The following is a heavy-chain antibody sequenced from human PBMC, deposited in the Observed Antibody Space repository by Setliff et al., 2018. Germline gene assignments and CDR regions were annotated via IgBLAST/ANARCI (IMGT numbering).Heavy chain of an antibody. CDR2: IWNDGSSK. CDR1: GFTFSNSG. D-gene: IGHD2-21*02. CDR3: ARNWVTAQHYYYGMDV. J-gene: IGHJ6*02. V-gene: IGHV3-33*01. Sequence: SLRLSCVASGFTFSNSGMHWVRQAPGKGLGWVALIWNDGSSKFYGDSVKGRFTISRDNSKNTLYLQMDSLRAEDTAVYYCARNWVTAQHYYYGMDVWGQGTTVTVSS.